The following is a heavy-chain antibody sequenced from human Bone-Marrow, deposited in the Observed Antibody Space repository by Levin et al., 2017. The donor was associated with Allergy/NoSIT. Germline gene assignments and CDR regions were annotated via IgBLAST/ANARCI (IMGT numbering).Heavy chain of an antibody. D-gene: IGHD5-24*01. V-gene: IGHV3-48*01. CDR3: ARGSGQNGRWLPLDFDY. J-gene: IGHJ4*02. CDR1: TFTFNDYD. CDR2: ISTTGTTI. Sequence: QAGGSLRLSCEASTFTFNDYDMNWVRQAPGKGLEWISWISTTGTTIKYADSVKGRFTISRVNAKNSLYLQMNSLRVEDTAVYYCARGSGQNGRWLPLDFDYWGQGTLVTVSA.